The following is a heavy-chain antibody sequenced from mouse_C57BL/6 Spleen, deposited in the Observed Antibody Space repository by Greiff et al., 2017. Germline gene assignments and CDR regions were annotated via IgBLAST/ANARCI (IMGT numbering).Heavy chain of an antibody. CDR2: ISDGGSYT. J-gene: IGHJ1*03. D-gene: IGHD1-1*01. Sequence: EVQVVESGGGLVKPGGSLKLSCAASGFTFSSYAMSWVRQTPEKRLEWVATISDGGSYTYYPDNVKGRYTLSRDNAKNNLYLQMSHLKSEDTAMYYYAREPFLRSLYWYFDVWGTGTTVTVSS. CDR1: GFTFSSYA. CDR3: AREPFLRSLYWYFDV. V-gene: IGHV5-4*01.